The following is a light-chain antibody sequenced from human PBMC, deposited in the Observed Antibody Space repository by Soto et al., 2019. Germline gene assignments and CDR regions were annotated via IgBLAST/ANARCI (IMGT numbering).Light chain of an antibody. J-gene: IGKJ1*01. CDR2: KAS. V-gene: IGKV1-5*03. CDR3: QQYYNYPLT. Sequence: DIQMTQSPSTLSASVGDRVTITCRASQSISNRLAWYQQTPGKAPKLLIFKASTSQSGVPSSFSDSGSGTEFTLTISSLQPGDFATYYCQQYYNYPLTFGQGTKVEV. CDR1: QSISNR.